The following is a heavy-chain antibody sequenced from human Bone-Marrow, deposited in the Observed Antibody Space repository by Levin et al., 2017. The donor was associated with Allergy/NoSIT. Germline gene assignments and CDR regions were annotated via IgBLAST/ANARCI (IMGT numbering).Heavy chain of an antibody. CDR2: IRNSGDNT. CDR3: AKSVDYYDTKTRRDFDH. Sequence: PGGSLRLSCVASGFDLSNYAMNWVRQAPGKGLEWVSGIRNSGDNTYYADSVKGRFTISRDNSKNTLYLQMNSLRAEDTAVYYCAKSVDYYDTKTRRDFDHWCQGTLVTVSS. D-gene: IGHD3-22*01. CDR1: GFDLSNYA. J-gene: IGHJ4*02. V-gene: IGHV3-23*01.